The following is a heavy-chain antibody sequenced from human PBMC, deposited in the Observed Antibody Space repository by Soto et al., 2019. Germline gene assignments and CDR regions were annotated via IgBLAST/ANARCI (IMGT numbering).Heavy chain of an antibody. D-gene: IGHD1-1*01. CDR2: ITDSGGST. J-gene: IGHJ4*02. Sequence: GGPPRLSCAASGFAFTNVAMTWVRQAPGKGLEWVSTITDSGGSTDYANSVKGRFTISRDNTKSTPYLQMNNLRADDTAVYYCAKLYWNPRYFDYWGQGARVTVSS. V-gene: IGHV3-23*01. CDR1: GFAFTNVA. CDR3: AKLYWNPRYFDY.